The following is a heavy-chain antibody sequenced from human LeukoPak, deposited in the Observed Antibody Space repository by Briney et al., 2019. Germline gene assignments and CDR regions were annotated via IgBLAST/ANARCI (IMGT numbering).Heavy chain of an antibody. CDR3: ARERPAGASAFEI. CDR2: IKTDGSAR. CDR1: GFTFSGYW. V-gene: IGHV3-7*01. Sequence: GGSLRVSCVASGFTFSGYWMSWVRQAPGKGLEWVANIKTDGSARYYVDSVKGRFTISRDNAKNSLFPQVNSLRGEDTALYFCARERPAGASAFEIWGQGTRVTVSS. J-gene: IGHJ3*02.